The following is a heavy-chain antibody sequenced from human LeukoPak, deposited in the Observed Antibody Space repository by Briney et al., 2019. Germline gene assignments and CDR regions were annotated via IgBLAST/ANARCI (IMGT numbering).Heavy chain of an antibody. CDR3: VRGTGY. CDR1: GFAFTNYG. Sequence: PGGSLRLSCAASGFAFTNYGMHWVRQAPGKGLEWVAVIWYDDTRKYYTDSVRGRFTVSRDNSKNTLYLQMSSLRPDDTAVYFCVRGTGYWGQGTLVTVSS. V-gene: IGHV3-33*01. J-gene: IGHJ4*02. CDR2: IWYDDTRK.